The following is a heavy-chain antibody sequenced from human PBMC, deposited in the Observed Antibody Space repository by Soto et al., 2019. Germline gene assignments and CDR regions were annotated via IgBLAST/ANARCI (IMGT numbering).Heavy chain of an antibody. V-gene: IGHV3-48*01. CDR2: LNYKTEST. CDR3: IKADSSGWYFEN. J-gene: IGHJ4*02. Sequence: GESLKISCVGSGFTFRSYSMIWIRQAPGKGLEWVSFLNYKTESTYYADSVRGRFTISRDIAKNSLFLQMNSLRVEDTAIYFCIKADSSGWYFENWGQGTLVTVSS. D-gene: IGHD6-19*01. CDR1: GFTFRSYS.